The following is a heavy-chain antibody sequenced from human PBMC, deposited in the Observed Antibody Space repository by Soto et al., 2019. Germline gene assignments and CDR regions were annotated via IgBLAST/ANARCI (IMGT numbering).Heavy chain of an antibody. CDR2: ISSSSSYI. CDR3: ATSMVRGVRSFDY. CDR1: GFPFSSYS. Sequence: GESLRLSCAASGFPFSSYSMNWVRQAPGKGLEWVSSISSSSSYIYYADSVKGRFTISRDNAKNSLYLQMNSLRAEDTAVYYCATSMVRGVRSFDYWGQGTLVTVSS. J-gene: IGHJ4*02. D-gene: IGHD3-10*01. V-gene: IGHV3-21*01.